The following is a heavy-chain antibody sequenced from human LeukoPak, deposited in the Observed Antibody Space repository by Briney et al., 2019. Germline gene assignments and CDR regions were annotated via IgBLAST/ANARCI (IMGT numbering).Heavy chain of an antibody. Sequence: GASVKVSCKASGYTFTSYYMHWVRQAPGQGLEWMGIINPSGGSTSYAQKFQGRVTMTRDTSTSTVYMELSSLRSEDTAVYYCAREETYYDILTPVIPRYYYYYMDVWGKGTTVTVSS. CDR1: GYTFTSYY. V-gene: IGHV1-46*01. D-gene: IGHD3-9*01. CDR3: AREETYYDILTPVIPRYYYYYMDV. J-gene: IGHJ6*03. CDR2: INPSGGST.